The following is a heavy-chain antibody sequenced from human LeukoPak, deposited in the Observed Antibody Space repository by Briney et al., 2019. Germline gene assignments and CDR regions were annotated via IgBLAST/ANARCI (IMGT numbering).Heavy chain of an antibody. D-gene: IGHD3-22*01. Sequence: SETLSLTCAVSGGSIINYYWSWIRQSAGTGLEWVGRIYITGSTNYNPSLQSRLSMSVDTSKNQFSLRLTSVSAADTAVYYCARLKYYDSTGYSPGYYMDVWGKGITVTVSS. CDR2: IYITGST. CDR3: ARLKYYDSTGYSPGYYMDV. CDR1: GGSIINYY. V-gene: IGHV4-4*07. J-gene: IGHJ6*03.